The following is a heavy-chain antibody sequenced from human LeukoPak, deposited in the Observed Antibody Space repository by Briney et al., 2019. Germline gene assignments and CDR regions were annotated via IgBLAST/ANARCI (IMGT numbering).Heavy chain of an antibody. CDR3: ARTEQQLVQFDY. CDR2: INHSGST. D-gene: IGHD6-13*01. J-gene: IGHJ4*02. CDR1: GGSFIGYY. Sequence: SETLSLTCAFYGGSFIGYYWSWIRQPPGKGLEGIGEINHSGSTNYNPSLKSRVTISVDTSKNQFSLKLSSVTAADTAVYYCARTEQQLVQFDYWGQGTLVTVSS. V-gene: IGHV4-34*01.